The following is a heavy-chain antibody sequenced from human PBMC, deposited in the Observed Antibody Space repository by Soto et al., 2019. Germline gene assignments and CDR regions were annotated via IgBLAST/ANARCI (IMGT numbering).Heavy chain of an antibody. J-gene: IGHJ6*02. D-gene: IGHD2-21*02. Sequence: QVQLVESGGGVVQPGRSLRLSCAASGFTFSSYAMHWVRQAPGKGLEWVAVISYDGSNKYYADSVKGRFTISRDNSKNTLDPQMNSLRAEDTAVYYCARSGGLVFQYYYYGMDVWGQGTTVTVSS. CDR3: ARSGGLVFQYYYYGMDV. CDR2: ISYDGSNK. V-gene: IGHV3-30-3*01. CDR1: GFTFSSYA.